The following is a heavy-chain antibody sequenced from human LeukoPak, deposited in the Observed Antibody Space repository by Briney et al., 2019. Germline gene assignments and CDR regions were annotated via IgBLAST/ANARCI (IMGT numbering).Heavy chain of an antibody. CDR2: ISGSGGST. J-gene: IGHJ6*02. D-gene: IGHD2-15*01. Sequence: GGSLRLSCAASGFTFSSYAVSWVRQAPGKGLEWVSAISGSGGSTYYADSVKGRFTISRDNSKNTLYLQMNSLRAEDTAVYYCAKELFVCSGGSCYSSYYGMDVWGQGTTVTVS. V-gene: IGHV3-23*01. CDR1: GFTFSSYA. CDR3: AKELFVCSGGSCYSSYYGMDV.